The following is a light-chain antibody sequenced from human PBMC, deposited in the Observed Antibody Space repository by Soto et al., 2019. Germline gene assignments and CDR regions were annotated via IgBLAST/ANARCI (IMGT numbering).Light chain of an antibody. J-gene: IGLJ1*01. CDR1: SSDVGSYNR. V-gene: IGLV2-18*02. CDR2: EVS. CDR3: SSYTSTSTYV. Sequence: QSVLTQPPSVSVSPGQSVTISCTGTSSDVGSYNRVSWYQQPPGTAPKLMIYEVSNRPSGVPDRFSGSKSGNTDSLTISGLQAEDEADYYCSSYTSTSTYVFGNGTKVTVL.